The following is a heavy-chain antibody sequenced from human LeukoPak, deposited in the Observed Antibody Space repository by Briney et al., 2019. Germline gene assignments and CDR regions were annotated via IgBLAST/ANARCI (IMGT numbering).Heavy chain of an antibody. J-gene: IGHJ4*02. V-gene: IGHV5-51*01. D-gene: IGHD2-15*01. Sequence: RGESLKISCKGSGYSFTSYWIGWVRQMPGKGLEWMGIIYPGDSDTRYSPSFQGRVTISADKSISTAYLQWSSLKASDTAMYYCAREVRAATGKLGYFDYWGQGTLVTVSS. CDR1: GYSFTSYW. CDR2: IYPGDSDT. CDR3: AREVRAATGKLGYFDY.